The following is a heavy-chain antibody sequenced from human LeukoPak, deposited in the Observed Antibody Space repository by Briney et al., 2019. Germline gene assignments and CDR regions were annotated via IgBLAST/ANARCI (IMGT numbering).Heavy chain of an antibody. CDR3: ARDKRAGFDY. V-gene: IGHV4-34*01. J-gene: IGHJ4*02. CDR2: INHSGST. Sequence: PSETLSLTCAVYGGSFSGYYWSWIRQPPGKGLEWIGEINHSGSTNYNPSLKSRVTISVDTSKNQFSLKLSSVTAADTAVYYCARDKRAGFDYWGQGTLVTVPS. CDR1: GGSFSGYY. D-gene: IGHD6-25*01.